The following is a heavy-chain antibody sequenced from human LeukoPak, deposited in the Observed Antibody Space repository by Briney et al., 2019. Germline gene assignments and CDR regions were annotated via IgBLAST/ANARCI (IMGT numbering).Heavy chain of an antibody. CDR1: GGSISSGGYY. CDR2: IYYSGST. V-gene: IGHV4-31*03. Sequence: PSETLSLTCTVSGGSISSGGYYWSWIRQHPGKGLEWIGYIYYSGSTYYNPSLKSRVTISVDTSKNQFSLKLSSVTAADTAVYYCARGPPTLTGTSGTDYWGQGTLVTVSS. J-gene: IGHJ4*02. CDR3: ARGPPTLTGTSGTDY. D-gene: IGHD1-7*01.